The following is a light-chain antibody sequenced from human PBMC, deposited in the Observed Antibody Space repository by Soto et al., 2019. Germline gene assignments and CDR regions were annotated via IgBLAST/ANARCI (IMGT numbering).Light chain of an antibody. Sequence: DIQMPQSPSSLFGSVGDRVTITCQPTQDINIYLNWYQQTQGQAPNLLIYDASNLEIGVPSRFSGSGSGTHFTFALSRLQTEDIATYYCQQYDILPITFGRGTRLEIK. CDR2: DAS. CDR3: QQYDILPIT. V-gene: IGKV1-33*01. CDR1: QDINIY. J-gene: IGKJ5*01.